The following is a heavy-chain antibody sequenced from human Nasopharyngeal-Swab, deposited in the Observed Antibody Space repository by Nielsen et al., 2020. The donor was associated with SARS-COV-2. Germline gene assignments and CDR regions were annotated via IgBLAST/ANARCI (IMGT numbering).Heavy chain of an antibody. CDR2: IGSSGTTI. Sequence: GESLKISCTASGFNFSNYEMNWVRQAPGKGLEWISYIGSSGTTIYSTESVRGRFTISRDNAENSLSLQMNSLREEDTAVYYCARASRGWSWGQGTLVTVSS. J-gene: IGHJ5*02. CDR3: ARASRGWS. CDR1: GFNFSNYE. D-gene: IGHD6-19*01. V-gene: IGHV3-48*03.